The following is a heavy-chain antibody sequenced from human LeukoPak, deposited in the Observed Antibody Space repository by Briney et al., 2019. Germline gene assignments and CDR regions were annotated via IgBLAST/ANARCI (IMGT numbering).Heavy chain of an antibody. CDR2: ISGSGGST. V-gene: IGHV3-23*01. CDR1: GFTFSSYA. Sequence: XGSLRLSCAASGFTFSSYAMSWVRQAPGKGLEWVSAISGSGGSTYYADSVKGRFTISRDNSKNTLYLQMNSLRAEDTAVYYCAKDHGLIVVATPGYWGQGTLVTVSS. CDR3: AKDHGLIVVATPGY. J-gene: IGHJ4*02. D-gene: IGHD3-22*01.